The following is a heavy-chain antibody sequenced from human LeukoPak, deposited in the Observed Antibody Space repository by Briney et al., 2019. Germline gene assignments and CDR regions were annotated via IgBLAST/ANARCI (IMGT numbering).Heavy chain of an antibody. Sequence: SETLSLACTVSGDSISSYYWSWIRQPPGKGLEWIGYISYSGSTNYNPSLKSRVTISVDTSNNQFSLKLSSVTAADTAVYYCARDLRGTSAMDVWGKGTTVTVSS. CDR3: ARDLRGTSAMDV. D-gene: IGHD2-2*01. CDR2: ISYSGST. V-gene: IGHV4-59*01. J-gene: IGHJ6*03. CDR1: GDSISSYY.